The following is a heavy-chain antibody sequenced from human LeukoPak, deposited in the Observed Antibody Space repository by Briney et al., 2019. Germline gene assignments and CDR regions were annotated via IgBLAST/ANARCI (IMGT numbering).Heavy chain of an antibody. CDR1: DGSISSGDYY. Sequence: SETLSLTCTVSDGSISSGDYYWSWIRQPPGKGLEWIGYIYYSGSTYYNPSLKSRVTISVDTSKNQFSLKLSSVTAADTAVYYCARVGYGSGTGNWFDPWGQGTLVTVSS. J-gene: IGHJ5*02. D-gene: IGHD3-10*01. CDR3: ARVGYGSGTGNWFDP. CDR2: IYYSGST. V-gene: IGHV4-30-4*08.